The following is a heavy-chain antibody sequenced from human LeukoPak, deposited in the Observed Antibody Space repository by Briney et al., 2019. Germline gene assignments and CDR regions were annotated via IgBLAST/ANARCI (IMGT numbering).Heavy chain of an antibody. CDR1: GFTFSSYG. CDR3: ATYSILNAREFRY. J-gene: IGHJ1*01. Sequence: GGSLRLSCAASGFTFSSYGMHWVRQAPGKGLEWVTNVQHIGGETYYVDSVKGRFTISRDNAKNSVYLQMNSLGADDTAVYYCATYSILNAREFRYWGQGTLVTVTS. CDR2: VQHIGGET. D-gene: IGHD4-11*01. V-gene: IGHV3-7*01.